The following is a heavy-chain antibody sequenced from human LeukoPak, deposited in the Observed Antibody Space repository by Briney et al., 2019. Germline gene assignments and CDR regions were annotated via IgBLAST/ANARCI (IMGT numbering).Heavy chain of an antibody. CDR3: ARGSYSHYYYGMDV. CDR2: IYSGGST. CDR1: GFTVSSNY. V-gene: IGHV3-53*01. J-gene: IGHJ6*02. D-gene: IGHD1-26*01. Sequence: GGSLRLSCAASGFTVSSNYMSWVRQAPGKGLGWVSVIYSGGSTYYADSVKGRFTMSRDNSKNTLYLQMNSLRAEDTAVYYCARGSYSHYYYGMDVWGQGTTVTVSS.